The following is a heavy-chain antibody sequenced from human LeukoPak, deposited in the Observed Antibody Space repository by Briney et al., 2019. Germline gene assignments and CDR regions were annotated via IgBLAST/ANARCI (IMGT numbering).Heavy chain of an antibody. CDR3: AKIQNWFDP. J-gene: IGHJ5*02. CDR2: ISCSGGST. V-gene: IGHV3-23*01. Sequence: GGSLRLSCAASGFTFSREAMSWGRQAPGKGVEWGSAISCSGGSTYSADSVKGRFTISRDNSKNTLYLQMNSLRAEDTAVYYCAKIQNWFDPWGQGTLVTVSS. CDR1: GFTFSREA.